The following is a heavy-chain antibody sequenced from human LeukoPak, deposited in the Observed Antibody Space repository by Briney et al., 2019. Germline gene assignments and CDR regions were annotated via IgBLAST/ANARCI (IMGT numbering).Heavy chain of an antibody. CDR3: ASPLGYCSSTDCYGDY. V-gene: IGHV4-39*01. CDR2: IHYSGST. Sequence: KPSETPSLTCTVSGGSMSSSSYYWGWIRQPPGKGLEWIGSIHYSGSTYYNPSLESRVTISVDTSKNQFSLKLNSVTAADTAVYYCASPLGYCSSTDCYGDYWGRGTLVTVSS. D-gene: IGHD2-2*01. CDR1: GGSMSSSSYY. J-gene: IGHJ4*02.